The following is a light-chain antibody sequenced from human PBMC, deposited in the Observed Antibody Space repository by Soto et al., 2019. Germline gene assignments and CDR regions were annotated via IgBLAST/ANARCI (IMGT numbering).Light chain of an antibody. J-gene: IGLJ2*01. Sequence: QSALTQPPSASGSPGQSVTISCIGTSSDVGGYNYVSWYQQHPGKAPKLMIYDVSKRPSGVPDRFSGSKSGNTASLTVSGLQAEDEADYYCSSYAASNNLGVFGGGTQLTVL. CDR1: SSDVGGYNY. CDR3: SSYAASNNLGV. V-gene: IGLV2-8*01. CDR2: DVS.